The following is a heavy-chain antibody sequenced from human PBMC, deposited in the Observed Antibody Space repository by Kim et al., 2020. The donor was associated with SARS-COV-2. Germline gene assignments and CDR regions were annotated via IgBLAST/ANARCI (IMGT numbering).Heavy chain of an antibody. Sequence: SETLSLTCAVYGWSFSGYYWSWIRQPPGKGLEWIGEINHSGSTNYNPSLKSRVTISVDTSKNQFSLKLSSVTAADTAVYYCARGRRMAGSWQPSNWFDPWGQGTLVTVSS. J-gene: IGHJ5*02. V-gene: IGHV4-34*01. D-gene: IGHD6-13*01. CDR1: GWSFSGYY. CDR2: INHSGST. CDR3: ARGRRMAGSWQPSNWFDP.